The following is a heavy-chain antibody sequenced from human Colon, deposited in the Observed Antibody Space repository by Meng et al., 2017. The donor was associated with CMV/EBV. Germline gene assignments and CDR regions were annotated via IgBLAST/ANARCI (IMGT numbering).Heavy chain of an antibody. V-gene: IGHV1-46*01. Sequence: ASVKVSCKASGYTFTRYYIHWVRQAPGQGLEWMGIINPTGGTTTYAQRFQGRVTMTRDTSTNTVYMELSSLRSDDTAVYYCARGVPAAPRAFDIWGQGTMVTVSS. CDR2: INPTGGTT. J-gene: IGHJ3*02. CDR1: GYTFTRYY. D-gene: IGHD2-2*01. CDR3: ARGVPAAPRAFDI.